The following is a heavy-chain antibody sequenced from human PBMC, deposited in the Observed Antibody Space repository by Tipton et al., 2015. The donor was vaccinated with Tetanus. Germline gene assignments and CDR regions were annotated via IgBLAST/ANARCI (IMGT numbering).Heavy chain of an antibody. CDR1: GGSVSSGSYY. J-gene: IGHJ4*02. V-gene: IGHV4-61*01. D-gene: IGHD3-3*01. CDR3: ARIHDFLSGHFDF. CDR2: ILYGAST. Sequence: TLSLTCTVFGGSVSSGSYYWAWIRQPPGKGLEYIGYILYGASTHYNPSLKSRVTVSADPSQNQSSLKLNSVTAADTAVYYCARIHDFLSGHFDFWGQGTLVTVSS.